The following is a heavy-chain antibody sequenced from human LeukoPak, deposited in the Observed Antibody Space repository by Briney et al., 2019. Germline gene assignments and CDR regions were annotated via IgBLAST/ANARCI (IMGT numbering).Heavy chain of an antibody. Sequence: GGSLRLSCAASGFSFRNSWMSWVRQAPGKGLERVANIRQDRNEIYYMDSVKGRFTISRDNAKKSLYLQMNLLRAEDTAVYYCATLNWDDGVVSGFDRWGQGILVTVSS. CDR3: ATLNWDDGVVSGFDR. J-gene: IGHJ5*02. V-gene: IGHV3-7*01. D-gene: IGHD2-2*01. CDR2: IRQDRNEI. CDR1: GFSFRNSW.